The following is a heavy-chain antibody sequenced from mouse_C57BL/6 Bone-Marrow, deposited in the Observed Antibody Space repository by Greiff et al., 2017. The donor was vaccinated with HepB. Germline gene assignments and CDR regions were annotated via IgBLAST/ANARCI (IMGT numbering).Heavy chain of an antibody. V-gene: IGHV1-64*01. CDR3: ARPYYGNYVGYYYAMDY. D-gene: IGHD2-10*01. Sequence: VQLQQSGAELVKPGASVKLSCKASGYTFTSYWMHWVKQRPGQGLEWIGMIHPNSGSTNYNEKFKSKATLTVDKSSSTAYMQLSSLTSEDSAVYYCARPYYGNYVGYYYAMDYWGQGTSVTVSS. CDR1: GYTFTSYW. CDR2: IHPNSGST. J-gene: IGHJ4*01.